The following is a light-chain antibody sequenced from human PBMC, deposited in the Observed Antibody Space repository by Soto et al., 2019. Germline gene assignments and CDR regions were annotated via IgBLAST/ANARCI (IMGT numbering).Light chain of an antibody. V-gene: IGKV3-11*01. Sequence: EIVVTQSPATLSLSKGERATLSCRASQGVSNHLVWYQQKPGQAPRLLIYDASNRATGIPARFSGSGSGTDFTLTISSLEPEDFAVYYCQQRSNWPPDFGQGTRLEIK. J-gene: IGKJ5*01. CDR3: QQRSNWPPD. CDR2: DAS. CDR1: QGVSNH.